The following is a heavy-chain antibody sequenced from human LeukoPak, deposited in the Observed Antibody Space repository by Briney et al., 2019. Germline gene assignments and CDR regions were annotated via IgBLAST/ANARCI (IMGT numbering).Heavy chain of an antibody. CDR2: INWNGGST. CDR3: ARARYYYDSSGFKADWLDP. D-gene: IGHD3-22*01. J-gene: IGHJ5*02. CDR1: GFTFDDYG. Sequence: GGSLRLSCAASGFTFDDYGMSWVRQAPGKGLEWVSGINWNGGSTGYADSVKGRFTISRDNAKNSLYLQMNSLRAEDTALYYCARARYYYDSSGFKADWLDPWGQGTLVTVSS. V-gene: IGHV3-20*04.